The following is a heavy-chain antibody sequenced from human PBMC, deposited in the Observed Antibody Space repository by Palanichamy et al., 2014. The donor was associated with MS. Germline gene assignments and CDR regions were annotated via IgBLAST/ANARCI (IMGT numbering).Heavy chain of an antibody. Sequence: EVQLVESGGGLVQPGGSPRLSCAASGFTFSSYWMHWVRQAPGKGLMWVSRINGEGSSTAYADSVKGRFTISRDNAKNTLYLQMNSLRAEDTAVYYCATWRYIYGGSGFDYWGQGTLVTVSS. CDR1: GFTFSSYW. D-gene: IGHD5-18*01. CDR3: ATWRYIYGGSGFDY. CDR2: INGEGSST. J-gene: IGHJ4*02. V-gene: IGHV3-74*03.